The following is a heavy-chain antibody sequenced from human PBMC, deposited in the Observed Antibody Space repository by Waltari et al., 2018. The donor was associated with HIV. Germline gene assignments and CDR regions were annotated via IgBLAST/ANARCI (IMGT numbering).Heavy chain of an antibody. Sequence: EVGLVESGGGLVLTGGSRRLACAAYGFTFPCFSMHWVRQAPGKGRQYGSAITGEGGSTFYANPVKVRITISRDTSKNSLYLQMGSLGAADIAVYDCTRNCIDDAFDIWGRGTMVTVSS. J-gene: IGHJ3*02. V-gene: IGHV3-64*01. CDR3: TRNCIDDAFDI. CDR1: GFTFPCFS. D-gene: IGHD1-1*01. CDR2: ITGEGGST.